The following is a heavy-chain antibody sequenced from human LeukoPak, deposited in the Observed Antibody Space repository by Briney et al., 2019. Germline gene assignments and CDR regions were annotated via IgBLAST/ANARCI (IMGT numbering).Heavy chain of an antibody. CDR2: IYYSGST. D-gene: IGHD3-9*01. CDR1: GGSISSSSYY. J-gene: IGHJ5*02. Sequence: PSETLSLTCTVSGGSISSSSYYWGWIRQPPGKGLEWIGSIYYSGSTYYNPSLKSRVTISVDTSKNQFSLKLSSVTAADTAVYYCARGDELVRNWFDPWGQGTLVTVSS. V-gene: IGHV4-39*07. CDR3: ARGDELVRNWFDP.